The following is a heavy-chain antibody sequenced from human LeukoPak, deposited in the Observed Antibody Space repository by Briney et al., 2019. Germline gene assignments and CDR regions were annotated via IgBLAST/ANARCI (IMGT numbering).Heavy chain of an antibody. V-gene: IGHV3-73*01. CDR3: ACIVAENYYDYGMDV. J-gene: IGHJ6*02. CDR1: GSVFTGSV. Sequence: GGSLKLSCAASGSVFTGSVIHWVRQASGKGLEWVGRIRSKPNNYATAYAASVKGRFTISRDDSKNTAYLQMSSLTTEDTAVYYCACIVAENYYDYGMDVWGQGTTVTVSS. CDR2: IRSKPNNYAT. D-gene: IGHD1-26*01.